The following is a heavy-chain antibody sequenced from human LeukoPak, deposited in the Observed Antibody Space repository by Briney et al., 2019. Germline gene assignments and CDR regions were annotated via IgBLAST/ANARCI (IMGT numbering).Heavy chain of an antibody. CDR3: ARDEAGYYDAFDI. V-gene: IGHV4-30-2*01. CDR2: LYHTGDT. Sequence: IGYLYHTGDTSYTPSLRSRVTISVDRSKNQFSLRLRSVTAADTAMYYCARDEAGYYDAFDIWGQGTMVTISS. J-gene: IGHJ3*02. D-gene: IGHD1-26*01.